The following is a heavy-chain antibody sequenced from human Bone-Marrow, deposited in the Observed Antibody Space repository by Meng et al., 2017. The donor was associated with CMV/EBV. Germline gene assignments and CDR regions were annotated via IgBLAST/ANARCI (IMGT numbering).Heavy chain of an antibody. J-gene: IGHJ5*02. CDR1: GFSFSVCG. CDR3: APDPSPRHGLGWFDP. D-gene: IGHD5-24*01. V-gene: IGHV3-30*02. CDR2: IGNDRITK. Sequence: GESLKISCATSGFSFSVCGMHWVRQAPGKGPEWVAFIGNDRITKKYGDSVEGRFSISRDDSKDTLYLQMYSLRPEDTGVYYCAPDPSPRHGLGWFDPRGQGTLVTSPQ.